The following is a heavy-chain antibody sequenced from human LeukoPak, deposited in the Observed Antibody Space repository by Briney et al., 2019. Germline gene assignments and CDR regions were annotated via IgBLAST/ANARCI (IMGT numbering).Heavy chain of an antibody. CDR2: ISYDGSNK. D-gene: IGHD1-1*01. V-gene: IGHV3-30*03. CDR1: GFTFSSYG. Sequence: GGSLRLSCAASGFTFSSYGMHWVRQAPGKGLEWMAVISYDGSNKYYADSVKGRFTISRDNSKNTLYMQMNSLRAEDTAVYYCARALRGTTGILHAFAIWGQGTMVTVSS. J-gene: IGHJ3*02. CDR3: ARALRGTTGILHAFAI.